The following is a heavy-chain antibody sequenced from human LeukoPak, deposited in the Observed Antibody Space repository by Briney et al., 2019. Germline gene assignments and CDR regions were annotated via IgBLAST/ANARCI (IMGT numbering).Heavy chain of an antibody. CDR1: GYTFTGYY. CDR3: ARGYGDYDSNFDY. J-gene: IGHJ4*02. D-gene: IGHD4-17*01. V-gene: IGHV1-2*02. CDR2: INPNSGGT. Sequence: ASVKVSCKASGYTFTGYYMHWVRQAPGQGLEWMGWINPNSGGTNYAQKFQGRVAMTRDTSISTAYMELSRLRSDDTAVYYCARGYGDYDSNFDYWGQGTLVTVSS.